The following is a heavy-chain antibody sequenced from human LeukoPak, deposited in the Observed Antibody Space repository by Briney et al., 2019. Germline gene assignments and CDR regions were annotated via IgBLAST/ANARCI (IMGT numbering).Heavy chain of an antibody. Sequence: GGSLRLSCAASGFTFSSYNMNWVRQAPGKGLEWVSYISSTSRTLYYADSVKGRFTVSRDNAKNTLYLQINSLRAEDTAVYYCARVFVGATTIDYWGQGTLVTVSS. V-gene: IGHV3-48*04. CDR1: GFTFSSYN. CDR2: ISSTSRTL. D-gene: IGHD1-26*01. J-gene: IGHJ4*02. CDR3: ARVFVGATTIDY.